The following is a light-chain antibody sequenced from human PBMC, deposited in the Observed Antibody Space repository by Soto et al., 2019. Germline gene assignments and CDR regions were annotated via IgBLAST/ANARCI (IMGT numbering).Light chain of an antibody. Sequence: IVLTQSPGTLSLSPGERATLSCRASQTGSNSYLAWYQHKSGQAPRLLIYGVYTRASGIPDRFSGSGSGTEFTLTITRLEPEDFAVYFCHQRNKFGQGTRLEIK. CDR1: QTGSNSY. J-gene: IGKJ5*01. CDR3: HQRNK. CDR2: GVY. V-gene: IGKV3D-20*02.